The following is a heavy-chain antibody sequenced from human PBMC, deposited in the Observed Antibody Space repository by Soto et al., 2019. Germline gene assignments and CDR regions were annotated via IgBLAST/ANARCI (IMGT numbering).Heavy chain of an antibody. V-gene: IGHV3-23*01. CDR3: ARRGPGTYFDY. D-gene: IGHD6-13*01. CDR1: GFTFSSYA. CDR2: ISGSGGST. J-gene: IGHJ4*02. Sequence: EAQLLDSGGGLVQPGGSLRLSCAASGFTFSSYAMNWVRQAPGKGLEWVSVISGSGGSTYYADSVKGRFTISRDNSKNTLYLQMNSLRAEDTAVYYCARRGPGTYFDYWGQGTLVTVSS.